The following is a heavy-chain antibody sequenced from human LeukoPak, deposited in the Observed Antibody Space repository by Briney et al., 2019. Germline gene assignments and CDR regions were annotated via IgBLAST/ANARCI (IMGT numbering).Heavy chain of an antibody. Sequence: PGGSLRLSCAASGFTFDDYAMHWVRQAPGKGLECVSGISWNSGSIGYADSVKGRLTISRDNAKNSLYLQMNSLRAEDMALYYCAKASSSYYFDYWGQGTLVTVSS. J-gene: IGHJ4*02. CDR3: AKASSSYYFDY. D-gene: IGHD6-6*01. CDR2: ISWNSGSI. CDR1: GFTFDDYA. V-gene: IGHV3-9*03.